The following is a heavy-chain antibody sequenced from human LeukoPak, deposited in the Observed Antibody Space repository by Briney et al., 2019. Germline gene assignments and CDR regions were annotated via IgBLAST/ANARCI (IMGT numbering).Heavy chain of an antibody. J-gene: IGHJ5*02. D-gene: IGHD6-13*01. CDR3: ARARIAAAAHWFDP. Sequence: SETLSLTCAVYGGSFSGYYWSWIRQPPGKGLEWIGVINHSGSTNYNPSLKSRVTISVDTSKNQFSLKLSSVTAADTAVYYCARARIAAAAHWFDPWGQGTLVTVSS. CDR1: GGSFSGYY. V-gene: IGHV4-34*01. CDR2: INHSGST.